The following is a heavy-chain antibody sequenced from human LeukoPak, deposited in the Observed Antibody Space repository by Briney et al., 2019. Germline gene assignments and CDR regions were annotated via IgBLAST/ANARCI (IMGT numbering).Heavy chain of an antibody. D-gene: IGHD5-18*01. CDR3: ARDQRIQLWSYPDY. Sequence: GGSLRLSCAASGFTVSSNYMSWVRQAPGKGLEWASVIYSGGSTYYADSVKGRFTISRDSAKNSLYLQMNSLRAEDTAVYYCARDQRIQLWSYPDYWGQGTLVTVSS. J-gene: IGHJ4*02. CDR2: IYSGGST. V-gene: IGHV3-53*01. CDR1: GFTVSSNY.